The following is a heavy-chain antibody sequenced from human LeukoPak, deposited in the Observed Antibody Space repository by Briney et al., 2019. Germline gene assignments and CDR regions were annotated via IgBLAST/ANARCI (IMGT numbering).Heavy chain of an antibody. V-gene: IGHV1-18*04. J-gene: IGHJ2*01. CDR2: ISAYNGNT. CDR3: ARDSTLDWFPRDWYFDL. CDR1: GYTFTSYG. Sequence: ASVKVSCKASGYTFTSYGISWVRQAPGQGLEWMGWISAYNGNTNYAQKLQGRLTMTTDTSTSTAYMELRSLRSDDTAVYYCARDSTLDWFPRDWYFDLWGRDTLVTVSS. D-gene: IGHD3-9*01.